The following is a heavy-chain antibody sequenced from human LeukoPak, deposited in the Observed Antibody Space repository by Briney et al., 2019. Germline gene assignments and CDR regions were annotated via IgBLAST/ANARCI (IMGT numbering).Heavy chain of an antibody. J-gene: IGHJ6*02. CDR3: ARASDGYYYYGMDV. V-gene: IGHV1-46*01. CDR1: GYTFTSYY. Sequence: ASVKVSCKASGYTFTSYYLHWVRQAPGQGLEWMGIINPSGGSTTYAQNFQGRVTMTTDTSTSTAYMELRSLRSDDTAVYYCARASDGYYYYGMDVWGQGTTVTVSS. D-gene: IGHD3-10*01. CDR2: INPSGGST.